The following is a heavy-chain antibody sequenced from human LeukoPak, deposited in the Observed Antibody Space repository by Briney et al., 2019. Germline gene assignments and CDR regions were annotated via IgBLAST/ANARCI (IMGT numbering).Heavy chain of an antibody. V-gene: IGHV1-2*02. CDR1: GYTFTGYY. CDR3: ARDGIEYGPGNFFSIGIDV. Sequence: ASVKVSCKASGYTFTGYYMHWVRQAPGQGLEWMGWINPNSGGTNYAQKFQGRVTMTRDTSISTAYMELSRLRSDDTAVYYCARDGIEYGPGNFFSIGIDVWGQGTTVTVSS. J-gene: IGHJ6*02. CDR2: INPNSGGT. D-gene: IGHD3-10*01.